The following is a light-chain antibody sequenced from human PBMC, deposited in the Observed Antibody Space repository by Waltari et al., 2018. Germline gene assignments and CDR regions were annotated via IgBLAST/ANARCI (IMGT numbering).Light chain of an antibody. CDR3: QKYSSSPPYS. CDR1: QSVSSY. J-gene: IGKJ2*03. V-gene: IGKV3-20*01. CDR2: GAS. Sequence: VILTQSPATLSLSPGERATLSCRASQSVSSYLAWYQQKPGQAPRLLIYGASSRATGIQDRFSGSWSGTEFTLTISSLEPEDFAVYYCQKYSSSPPYSFGQGTKVEIK.